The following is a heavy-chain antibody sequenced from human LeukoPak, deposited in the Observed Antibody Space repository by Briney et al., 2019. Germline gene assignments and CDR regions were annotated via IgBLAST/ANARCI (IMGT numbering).Heavy chain of an antibody. V-gene: IGHV4-4*07. CDR1: AGSLSSYY. J-gene: IGHJ6*03. CDR3: ARGLPVWLPDYYYYMDV. D-gene: IGHD5-12*01. Sequence: SETLSLTCTVSAGSLSSYYWSWIRQPAGKGLEWIGRIYTSGSTNYNPSLKSRVTMSVDTSKNQFSLKLSSVTAADTAVYYCARGLPVWLPDYYYYMDVWGKGATVTVSS. CDR2: IYTSGST.